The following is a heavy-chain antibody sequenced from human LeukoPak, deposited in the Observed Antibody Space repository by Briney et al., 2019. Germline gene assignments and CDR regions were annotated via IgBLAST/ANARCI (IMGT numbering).Heavy chain of an antibody. CDR1: GYTFTGYY. V-gene: IGHV1-2*06. Sequence: ASVKVSCMASGYTFTGYYMHWVRQAPGQGLEWMGRINPHSGGTNYAQKFQGRVTMTRDTSISTAYMELSRLRSDDTAVYYCARWDTAMVRFDYWGQGTLVTVSS. J-gene: IGHJ4*02. CDR2: INPHSGGT. CDR3: ARWDTAMVRFDY. D-gene: IGHD5-18*01.